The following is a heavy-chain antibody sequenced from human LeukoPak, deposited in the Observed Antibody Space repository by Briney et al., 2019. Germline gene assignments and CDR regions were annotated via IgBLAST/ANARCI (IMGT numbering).Heavy chain of an antibody. V-gene: IGHV4-34*01. Sequence: SETLSLTCAVYGGSFSGYYWSWIRQPPGKGLEWIGEINHSGSTNYNPSLKSRVTISVDTSKNQFSLKLSSVTAADTAVYYCAREAYYDSNGYYNWGQGTLVTVSS. D-gene: IGHD3-22*01. CDR2: INHSGST. CDR1: GGSFSGYY. J-gene: IGHJ4*02. CDR3: AREAYYDSNGYYN.